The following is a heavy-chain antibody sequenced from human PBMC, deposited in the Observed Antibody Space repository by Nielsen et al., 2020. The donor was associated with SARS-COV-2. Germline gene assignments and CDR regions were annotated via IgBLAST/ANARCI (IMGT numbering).Heavy chain of an antibody. Sequence: SVKVSCKASGYTFTSYGISWVRQAPGQGLEWMGGIIPIFGTANYAQKFQGRVTITADESTTTAYMELSSLRSEDTAVYYCARIGRLLWFGELPPDYYYYGMDVWGQGTTVTVSS. D-gene: IGHD3-10*01. CDR1: GYTFTSYG. CDR2: IIPIFGTA. CDR3: ARIGRLLWFGELPPDYYYYGMDV. V-gene: IGHV1-69*13. J-gene: IGHJ6*02.